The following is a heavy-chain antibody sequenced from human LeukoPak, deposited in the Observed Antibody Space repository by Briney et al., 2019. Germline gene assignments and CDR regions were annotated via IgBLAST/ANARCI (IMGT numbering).Heavy chain of an antibody. D-gene: IGHD2-15*01. Sequence: PSQTLSLTCTVSGGSISSGGYYCSWIRQHPGKGLEWFGYLYYRGSTYYNPSLNSRVTISVDTSKKQFSLKLSSVTAADTAVYYCARVLYCSGGSCLEGYGMDVWGKGTTVTVSS. CDR1: GGSISSGGYY. J-gene: IGHJ6*04. V-gene: IGHV4-31*03. CDR3: ARVLYCSGGSCLEGYGMDV. CDR2: LYYRGST.